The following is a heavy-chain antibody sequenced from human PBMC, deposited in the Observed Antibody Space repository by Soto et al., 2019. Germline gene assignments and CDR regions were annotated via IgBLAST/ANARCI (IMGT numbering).Heavy chain of an antibody. CDR3: ARTYGTGSLNWFDP. CDR2: ISSGSGNI. Sequence: GGSLRLSCAASGFIFSSYDINWVRQAPGKGLEWVSYISSGSGNILYADSVKGRFTISRDNAKNSLYLQMNSLRAEDTAVYYCARTYGTGSLNWFDPWGQRTLVTVSS. CDR1: GFIFSSYD. J-gene: IGHJ5*02. D-gene: IGHD3-10*01. V-gene: IGHV3-48*04.